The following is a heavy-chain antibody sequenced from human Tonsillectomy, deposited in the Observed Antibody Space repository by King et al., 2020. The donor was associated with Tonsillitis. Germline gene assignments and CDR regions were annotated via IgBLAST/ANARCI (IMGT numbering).Heavy chain of an antibody. Sequence: VQLVESGGGLVQPGRSLRLSCTASGFTFGDYAMSWVRQAPGKGLEWVGFIRSKAYGGTTEYAASVKGRFTISRDDSKSIAYLQMNSLKTEDTAVYYCTRDLLTRSMLLYWYLDLWGRGTLVTVSS. J-gene: IGHJ2*01. CDR1: GFTFGDYA. V-gene: IGHV3-49*04. CDR3: TRDLLTRSMLLYWYLDL. CDR2: IRSKAYGGTT. D-gene: IGHD1-26*01.